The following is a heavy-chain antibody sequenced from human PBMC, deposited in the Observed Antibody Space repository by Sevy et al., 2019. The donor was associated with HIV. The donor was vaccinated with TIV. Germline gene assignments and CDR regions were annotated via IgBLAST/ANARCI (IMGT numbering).Heavy chain of an antibody. CDR3: AREQRDCSGGSCYGGWFDP. CDR1: GFTFSSYG. Sequence: GGSLRLSCAASGFTFSSYGMHWVRQAPGKGLEWVAVIWYDGSNKYYADSVKGRFTISRDNSKNTLYLQMNSLRAEDTAMYYCAREQRDCSGGSCYGGWFDPWGQGTLVTVSS. D-gene: IGHD2-15*01. V-gene: IGHV3-33*01. CDR2: IWYDGSNK. J-gene: IGHJ5*02.